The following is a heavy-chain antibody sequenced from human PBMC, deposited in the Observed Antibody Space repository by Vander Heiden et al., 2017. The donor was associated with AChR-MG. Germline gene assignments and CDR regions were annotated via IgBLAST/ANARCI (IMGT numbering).Heavy chain of an antibody. D-gene: IGHD3-3*01. J-gene: IGHJ5*02. CDR3: AHRRTIYYDLWSGYYRSWFDP. V-gene: IGHV2-5*02. Sequence: QITLKESGPTLVKPTQTLTLTCTFPGFSLSTSGVGVGWVRQPPGKALEWLALIYWDDDKRYSPSLKSRLTITKDTSKNQVVLTMTNMDPVDTATYYCAHRRTIYYDLWSGYYRSWFDPWGQGTLVTVSS. CDR2: IYWDDDK. CDR1: GFSLSTSGVG.